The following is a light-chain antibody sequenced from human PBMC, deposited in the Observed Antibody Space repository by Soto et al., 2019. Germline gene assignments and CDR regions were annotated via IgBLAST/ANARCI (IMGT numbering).Light chain of an antibody. CDR2: DAS. Sequence: EIVLTQAPATLSLSPGERATLSCRASQSVSSYLAWYQQKPGQAPRLLIYDASNRATGIPARFSGSGSGTDFTLTSSRVEPEDFGVYYCQQRRNWPITFGGGTKVEI. CDR3: QQRRNWPIT. CDR1: QSVSSY. V-gene: IGKV3-11*01. J-gene: IGKJ4*01.